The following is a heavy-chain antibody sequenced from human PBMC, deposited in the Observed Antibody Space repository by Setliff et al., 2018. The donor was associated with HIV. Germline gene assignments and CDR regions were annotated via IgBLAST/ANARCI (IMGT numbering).Heavy chain of an antibody. V-gene: IGHV1-69-2*01. CDR3: ATLDYYGSQTYNLALHY. Sequence: ASVKVSCKASGYTFIDKYMHWVRQAPGKGLHWMGRIDPENDETKYSQKFQVRFTMTADRSTDTAYMELSGLRSEDTAIYYCATLDYYGSQTYNLALHYWGQGTLDTVSS. J-gene: IGHJ4*02. CDR2: IDPENDET. D-gene: IGHD3-10*01. CDR1: GYTFIDKY.